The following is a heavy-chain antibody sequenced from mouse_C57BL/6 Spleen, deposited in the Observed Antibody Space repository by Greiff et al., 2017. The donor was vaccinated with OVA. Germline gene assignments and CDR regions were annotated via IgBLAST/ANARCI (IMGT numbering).Heavy chain of an antibody. D-gene: IGHD2-2*01. J-gene: IGHJ3*01. CDR3: ARSGGYDGFAY. Sequence: VQLQQPGAELVRPGSSVKLSCKASGYTFTSYWMDWVKQRPGQGLEWIGNIYPSDSETHYNQKFKDKATLTVDKSSSTAYMQLSSLTSEDSAVYYCARSGGYDGFAYWGQGTLVTVSA. V-gene: IGHV1-61*01. CDR2: IYPSDSET. CDR1: GYTFTSYW.